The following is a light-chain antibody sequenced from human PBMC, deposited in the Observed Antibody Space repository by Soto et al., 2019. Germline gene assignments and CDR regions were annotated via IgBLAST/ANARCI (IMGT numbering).Light chain of an antibody. J-gene: IGLJ1*01. CDR3: SSYAGSSNV. CDR2: EVN. CDR1: SSDVGGYNY. Sequence: QSALTQPPSASGSPGQSVAISCTGTSSDVGGYNYASWYQQHPGKAPKLMIYEVNKRPSGVPDRFSGSKSGNTASLTVSGLQADDDADYYCSSYAGSSNVFGTGTKLTVL. V-gene: IGLV2-8*01.